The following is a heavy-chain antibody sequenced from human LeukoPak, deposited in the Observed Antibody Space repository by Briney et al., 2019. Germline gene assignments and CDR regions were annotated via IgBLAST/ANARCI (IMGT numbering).Heavy chain of an antibody. Sequence: GASLRLSCVASGFTFRNYAMSWVRQAPGKGLEWVSGLNIGGGGTDHADSVKGRVTISSDNSRNTVYLEMNSLRDEDTAVYYCAKASGSSGHSFGYGMDVWGQGTTVTVSS. CDR3: AKASGSSGHSFGYGMDV. D-gene: IGHD6-19*01. CDR2: LNIGGGGT. V-gene: IGHV3-23*01. J-gene: IGHJ6*02. CDR1: GFTFRNYA.